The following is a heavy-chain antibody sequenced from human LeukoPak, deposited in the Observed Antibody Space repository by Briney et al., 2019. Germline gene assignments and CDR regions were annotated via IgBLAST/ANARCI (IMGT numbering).Heavy chain of an antibody. V-gene: IGHV3-7*01. CDR1: GFIFSNSW. J-gene: IGHJ3*01. D-gene: IGHD1-26*01. CDR3: ARYRGTGTSWPLDG. CDR2: IKQDGSVK. Sequence: HPGGSLRLSCAASGFIFSNSWMSWVRQAPGKGLEWVANIKQDGSVKYYIDSVKGRFTISRDNARNSLDLQMNSLRAEDTAVYYCARYRGTGTSWPLDGWGEGTIVTVSS.